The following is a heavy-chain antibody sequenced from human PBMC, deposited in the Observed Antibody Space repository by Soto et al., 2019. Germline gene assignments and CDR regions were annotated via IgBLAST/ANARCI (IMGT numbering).Heavy chain of an antibody. D-gene: IGHD2-21*02. CDR3: ARANDCGADCYFFDC. CDR2: IYSNENT. CDR1: GFSVSSTY. J-gene: IGHJ4*02. V-gene: IGHV3-53*04. Sequence: EVQLVESGGGLVQPGGSLRLSCEASGFSVSSTYMSWVHQAPGKGLEWVSVIYSNENTYFADSVKGRFTISRHNSKNTVYLQMNSLRAEDTAMYYCARANDCGADCYFFDCWGQGNLVTVSS.